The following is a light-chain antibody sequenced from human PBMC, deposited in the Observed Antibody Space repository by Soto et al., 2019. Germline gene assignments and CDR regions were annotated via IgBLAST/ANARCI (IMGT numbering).Light chain of an antibody. V-gene: IGKV1-5*01. CDR1: QSISSW. CDR3: QQYNSYSPRKT. Sequence: DIQMTQSPSTLSASVGDRVTITCRASQSISSWLAWYQQKPGKAPKLLIYDASSLESGVPSRFSGSGSGTEFTLTISSLQPDDFATYYCQQYNSYSPRKTFGQGTK. CDR2: DAS. J-gene: IGKJ1*01.